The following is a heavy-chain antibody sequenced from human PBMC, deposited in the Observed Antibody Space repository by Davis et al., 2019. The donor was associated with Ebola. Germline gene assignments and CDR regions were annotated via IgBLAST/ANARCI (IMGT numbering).Heavy chain of an antibody. J-gene: IGHJ6*03. V-gene: IGHV3-7*03. CDR3: VRAGYIDYASIFYNYYMDV. D-gene: IGHD5-12*01. Sequence: GESLKISCAASGFSFSSYWMSWVRLAPGKGLEWVANIKEDGSERYYVDSVKGRFTISRDNAKNSLYLQMNSLRAEDTAVYYCVRAGYIDYASIFYNYYMDVWGKGTTVTVSS. CDR2: IKEDGSER. CDR1: GFSFSSYW.